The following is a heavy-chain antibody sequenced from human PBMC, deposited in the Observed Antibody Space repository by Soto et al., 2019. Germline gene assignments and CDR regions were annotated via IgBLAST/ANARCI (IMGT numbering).Heavy chain of an antibody. CDR3: ANYDILTGPPRDYYYGMDV. D-gene: IGHD3-9*01. CDR2: IIPIFGTA. V-gene: IGHV1-69*13. CDR1: GGTFSSYA. J-gene: IGHJ6*02. Sequence: ASVKVSCKASGGTFSSYAISWVRQAPGQGLEWMGGIIPIFGTANYAQKFQGRVTITADESTSTAYMELSSLRSEDTAVYYCANYDILTGPPRDYYYGMDVWGQGTTVTVSS.